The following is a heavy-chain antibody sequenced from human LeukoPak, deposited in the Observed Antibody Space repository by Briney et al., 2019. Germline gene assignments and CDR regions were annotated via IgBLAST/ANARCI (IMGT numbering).Heavy chain of an antibody. D-gene: IGHD1-26*01. V-gene: IGHV3-48*01. J-gene: IGHJ6*02. Sequence: GGSLRLSCAASGFTFSTYNMDWVREAPGKGLEWISYISTSSATIYYADSVKGRFTISRDNSKNTLYLQMNSLRAEDTAVYYCAKYSGSTYYYYGMDVWGQGTTVTVSS. CDR3: AKYSGSTYYYYGMDV. CDR2: ISTSSATI. CDR1: GFTFSTYN.